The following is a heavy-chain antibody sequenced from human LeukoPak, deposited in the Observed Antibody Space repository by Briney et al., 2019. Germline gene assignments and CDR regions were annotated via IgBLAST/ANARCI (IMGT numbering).Heavy chain of an antibody. D-gene: IGHD1-26*01. Sequence: WASVRVSCQASGFTFRSAAIQWVRQGRGQRLEWMGWIVVGSGNTIYSQRFRDRVTISRDMSTDTAYLEVNDLRVEDTAIYFCAAAPMGDCWGQEPWSPSPQ. J-gene: IGHJ4*01. CDR1: GFTFRSAA. CDR2: IVVGSGNT. V-gene: IGHV1-58*02. CDR3: AAAPMGDC.